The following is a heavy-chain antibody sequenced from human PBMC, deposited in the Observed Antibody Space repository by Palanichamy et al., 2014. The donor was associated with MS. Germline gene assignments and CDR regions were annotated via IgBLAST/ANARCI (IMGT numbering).Heavy chain of an antibody. J-gene: IGHJ6*02. V-gene: IGHV3-23*01. CDR1: GFTFSTYD. Sequence: EVQLLESGGGLVQPGGSLRLSCAASGFTFSTYDMSWVRQAPGKGLEWVSAIRGSGGNTYYADSVKGRFTISRDNSRNTLYLQMNSLRAEDTALYYCAKDHPLAGQFLDVWGRGTTVTVSS. CDR3: AKDHPLAGQFLDV. CDR2: IRGSGGNT. D-gene: IGHD4-11*01.